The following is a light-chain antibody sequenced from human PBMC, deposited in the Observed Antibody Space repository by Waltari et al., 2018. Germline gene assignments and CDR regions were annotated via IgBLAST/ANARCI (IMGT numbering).Light chain of an antibody. CDR1: RSNIGNNY. V-gene: IGLV1-51*02. Sequence: QSVFTQPPSVSAAPGQRVTISCSGGRSNIGNNYVSWYRQFPGTAPKLLSYENSERPSGIPGRFSGSKSGTSATLDITGLQAGDEADYYCGTWDSSLSGAVFGGGTHLTVL. J-gene: IGLJ7*01. CDR3: GTWDSSLSGAV. CDR2: ENS.